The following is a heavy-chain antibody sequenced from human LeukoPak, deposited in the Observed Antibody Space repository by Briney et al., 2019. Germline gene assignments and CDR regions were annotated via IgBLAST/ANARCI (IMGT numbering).Heavy chain of an antibody. D-gene: IGHD2-21*01. J-gene: IGHJ4*02. CDR1: GFTFSSYS. V-gene: IGHV3-48*01. CDR3: AKSGLFPFDY. CDR2: ISSSSSTI. Sequence: PGGSLRLSCAASGFTFSSYSMNWVRQAPGKGLEWVSYISSSSSTIYYADSVKGRFTIPRDNSKNTLYLQMNSLRAEDTAVYYCAKSGLFPFDYWGQGTLVTVSS.